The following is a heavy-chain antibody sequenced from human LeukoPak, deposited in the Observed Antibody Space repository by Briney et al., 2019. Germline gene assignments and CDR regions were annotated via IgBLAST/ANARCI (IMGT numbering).Heavy chain of an antibody. D-gene: IGHD3-3*01. Sequence: ASVKVSCKASGYTFTSYGFSWVRQAPGQGLEWMGWISAYNGNTNYAQKLQGRVTMTTDTSTSTAYMELRSLRSDDTAVYYCARDGGYDFWSGPNWFDPWGQGTLVTVSS. CDR3: ARDGGYDFWSGPNWFDP. V-gene: IGHV1-18*01. J-gene: IGHJ5*02. CDR2: ISAYNGNT. CDR1: GYTFTSYG.